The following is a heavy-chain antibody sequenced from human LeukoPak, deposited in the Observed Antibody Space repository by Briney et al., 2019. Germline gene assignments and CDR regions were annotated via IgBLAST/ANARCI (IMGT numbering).Heavy chain of an antibody. V-gene: IGHV3-74*01. CDR3: VVANCGGYCSH. J-gene: IGHJ4*02. Sequence: PGGSLRLSCAASGFTFRSYWMYWVRQAPGKGLVWVSRINSDGSSTGYADSVKGRFTISRDNAKNTLYLHMKSLRAEDTAVYYCVVANCGGYCSHWGQGTLVTVSS. D-gene: IGHD2-21*02. CDR2: INSDGSST. CDR1: GFTFRSYW.